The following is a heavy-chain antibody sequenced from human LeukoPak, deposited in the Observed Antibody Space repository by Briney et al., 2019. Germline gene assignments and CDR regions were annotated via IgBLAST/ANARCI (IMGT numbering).Heavy chain of an antibody. V-gene: IGHV1-69*05. CDR1: GGTFSSYA. D-gene: IGHD1-14*01. J-gene: IGHJ5*02. CDR3: ARAPEREYSLSP. CDR2: IIPIFGTA. Sequence: GASVKVSCKASGGTFSSYAISWVRQAPGQGLEWMGGIIPIFGTANYAQKFQGRVTMTRDTSTSTVYMELSSLRSEDTAVYYCARAPEREYSLSPWGQGTLVTVSS.